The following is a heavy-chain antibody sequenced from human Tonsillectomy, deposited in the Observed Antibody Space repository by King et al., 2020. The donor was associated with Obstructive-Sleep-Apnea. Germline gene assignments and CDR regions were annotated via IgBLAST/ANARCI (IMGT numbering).Heavy chain of an antibody. CDR1: GFAFSTYT. CDR2: VTSDDDST. V-gene: IGHV3-21*01. CDR3: ARDMYYYDASVYPAFDV. D-gene: IGHD3-22*01. J-gene: IGHJ3*01. Sequence: VQLVESGGGLVKPGGSLRLSCAASGFAFSTYTMNWVRRAPGKGLEWVSSVTSDDDSTYYAGSVRGRFTISRDNAKNSLYLQMDSLRAEDTAVYYCARDMYYYDASVYPAFDVWGQGTTVIVSS.